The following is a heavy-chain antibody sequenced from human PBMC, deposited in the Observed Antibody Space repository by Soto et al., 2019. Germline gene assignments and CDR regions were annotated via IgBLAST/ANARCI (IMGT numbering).Heavy chain of an antibody. CDR2: ISSSSSYT. D-gene: IGHD6-19*01. V-gene: IGHV3-11*05. Sequence: GGSLRLSCAASGFTLSDYYMSWIRQAPGKGLEWVSYISSSSSYTNYADSVKGRFTISRDNAKNSLYLQMNSLRAEDTAVYYCARVLAVAGIDGWFDPWGQGTLVTVSS. J-gene: IGHJ5*02. CDR1: GFTLSDYY. CDR3: ARVLAVAGIDGWFDP.